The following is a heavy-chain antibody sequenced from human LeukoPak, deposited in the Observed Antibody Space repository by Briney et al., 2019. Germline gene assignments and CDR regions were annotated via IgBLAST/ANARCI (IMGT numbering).Heavy chain of an antibody. Sequence: GGSLRLSCAASGFTFSSYAMSWVRQAPGKGLEWVSAISGSGGNTYYADSVKGRFTISRDNADNTLYLQMNSLRAEDTAVYYCTKDTFGAEDYWGQGTLVTVSS. V-gene: IGHV3-23*01. CDR1: GFTFSSYA. CDR3: TKDTFGAEDY. J-gene: IGHJ4*02. CDR2: ISGSGGNT. D-gene: IGHD3-10*01.